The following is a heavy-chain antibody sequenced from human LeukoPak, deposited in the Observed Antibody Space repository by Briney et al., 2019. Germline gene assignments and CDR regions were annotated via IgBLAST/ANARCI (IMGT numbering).Heavy chain of an antibody. CDR3: ARERIERYTYASSDFDY. J-gene: IGHJ4*02. D-gene: IGHD5-18*01. CDR2: VSHSGST. Sequence: SSETLSLTCTVSGGSISSYYWGWIRQPPGKGLEWIASVSHSGSTYYNPSLKSRVTISVDTSKNQFSLKVTSVTAADTALYYCARERIERYTYASSDFDYWGRGTRVTVSS. V-gene: IGHV4-38-2*02. CDR1: GGSISSYY.